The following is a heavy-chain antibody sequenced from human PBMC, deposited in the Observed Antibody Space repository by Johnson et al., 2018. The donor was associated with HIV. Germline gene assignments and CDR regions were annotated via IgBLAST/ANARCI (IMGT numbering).Heavy chain of an antibody. V-gene: IGHV3-30*02. Sequence: QVQLVESGGGVVQPGGPLRLSCAASGFTFSSYGMHWVRQAPGQGLAWVAFIRFDGSDKYYADSAQGRFTISRDNSKNTLYLQMNSLRAEDTAVYYCAFSSWYAFDIWGQGTMVTVSS. D-gene: IGHD6-13*01. CDR1: GFTFSSYG. J-gene: IGHJ3*02. CDR3: AFSSWYAFDI. CDR2: IRFDGSDK.